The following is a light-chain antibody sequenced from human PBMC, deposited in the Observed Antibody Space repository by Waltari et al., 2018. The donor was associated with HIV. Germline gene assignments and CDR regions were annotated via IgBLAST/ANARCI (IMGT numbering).Light chain of an antibody. V-gene: IGKV1-9*01. J-gene: IGKJ4*01. Sequence: DIQLTQSPSFLSASVGARVTIPCPASQRINTYLAWYQQRPGKAPHLLMDSASTLHRGAPSTFSGSGSVTEFTLTINTLQPEDFATYYCQQLYSFPLTFGGGTKVE. CDR1: QRINTY. CDR3: QQLYSFPLT. CDR2: SAS.